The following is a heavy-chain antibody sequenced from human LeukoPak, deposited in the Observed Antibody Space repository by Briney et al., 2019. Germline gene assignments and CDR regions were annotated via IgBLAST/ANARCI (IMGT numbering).Heavy chain of an antibody. Sequence: GGSLRLSCAASGFTFSSYAMSWVRQAPGKGLEWLSAISGSGGSTYYADSVKGRFTISRDNSKNTLYLQMNSLRAEDTAVYYCAKVVARDIVVVVAATYYFDYWGQGTLVTVSS. J-gene: IGHJ4*02. D-gene: IGHD2-15*01. V-gene: IGHV3-23*01. CDR3: AKVVARDIVVVVAATYYFDY. CDR1: GFTFSSYA. CDR2: ISGSGGST.